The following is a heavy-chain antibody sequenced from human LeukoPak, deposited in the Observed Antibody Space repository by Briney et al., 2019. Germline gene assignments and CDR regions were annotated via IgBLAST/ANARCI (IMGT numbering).Heavy chain of an antibody. CDR2: IYYSGST. J-gene: IGHJ6*02. V-gene: IGHV4-39*07. CDR1: GGSISSSSYY. Sequence: SETLSLTCTVSGGSISSSSYYWGWIRQPPGKGLEWIGSIYYSGSTYYNPSLKSRVTISVDTSKNQFSLKLSSVTAADTAVYYCARVSSYYYGMDVWGQGTTVTVSS. CDR3: ARVSSYYYGMDV.